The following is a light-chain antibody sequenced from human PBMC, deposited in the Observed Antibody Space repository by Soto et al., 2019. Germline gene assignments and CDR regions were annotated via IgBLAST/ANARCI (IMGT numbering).Light chain of an antibody. Sequence: QSVLTPPASVSGSPGQSITISCTGTSSDVGGYNYVSWYQQHPGKAPKLMIYAVTDRPSGVSSRFSGSESGNTASLTISGLQAEDEADYYCSSYTSSSTRFGTGTKVTVL. V-gene: IGLV2-14*01. J-gene: IGLJ1*01. CDR3: SSYTSSSTR. CDR2: AVT. CDR1: SSDVGGYNY.